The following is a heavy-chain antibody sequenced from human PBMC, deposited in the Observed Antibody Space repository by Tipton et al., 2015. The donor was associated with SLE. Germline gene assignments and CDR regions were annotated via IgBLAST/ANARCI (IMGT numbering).Heavy chain of an antibody. V-gene: IGHV4-34*01. Sequence: TLSLTCAVYGGSFSSYYWSWIRQSPGKGLEWIGEINHSGSTNYNPSLKSRVTISVDTSKNQFSLKLSSVTAADTAVYYCARGIAAAGTWGQGTLVTVSS. J-gene: IGHJ5*02. CDR1: GGSFSSYY. D-gene: IGHD6-13*01. CDR3: ARGIAAAGT. CDR2: INHSGST.